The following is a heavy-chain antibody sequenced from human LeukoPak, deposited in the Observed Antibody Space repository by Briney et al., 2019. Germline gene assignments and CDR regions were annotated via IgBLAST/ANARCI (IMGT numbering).Heavy chain of an antibody. CDR3: ARRRRGLAAAGTIDY. Sequence: TSETLSLTCAVYGGSFSGYYWSWIRQPPGKGLEWIGEINHSGSTNYNPSLKSRVTISVDTSKNQFSLKLSSVTAADTAVYYCARRRRGLAAAGTIDYWGQGTLVTVSS. D-gene: IGHD6-13*01. CDR2: INHSGST. CDR1: GGSFSGYY. J-gene: IGHJ4*02. V-gene: IGHV4-34*01.